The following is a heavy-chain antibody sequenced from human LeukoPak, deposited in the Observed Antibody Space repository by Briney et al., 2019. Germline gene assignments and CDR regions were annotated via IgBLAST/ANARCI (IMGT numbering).Heavy chain of an antibody. CDR1: GYTFSSYY. CDR3: ARVGWYYDSSGYTDAFDI. D-gene: IGHD3-22*01. Sequence: ASVKVSCKASGYTFSSYYMHWVRQAPGQGLEWMGIINPSDGSTTYAQKFQGRVTMTRDMSTSTVYMELSSLRSEDTAVYYCARVGWYYDSSGYTDAFDIWGQGTMVTVSS. CDR2: INPSDGST. V-gene: IGHV1-46*01. J-gene: IGHJ3*02.